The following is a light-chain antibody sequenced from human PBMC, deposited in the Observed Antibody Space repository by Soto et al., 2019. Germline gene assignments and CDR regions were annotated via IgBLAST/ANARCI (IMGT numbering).Light chain of an antibody. V-gene: IGLV1-44*01. J-gene: IGLJ3*02. CDR1: NFNIGSHT. CDR2: NNN. CDR3: SVWDDSLKGRV. Sequence: QPVLTQPPSASGTPGQRVTISCSGSNFNIGSHTVNWYQQLPGTAPKLLMHNNNQRPSGVPDRFSGSKSGTSASLAISGLQSEDEADYSCSVWDDSLKGRVFGGGTKLTVL.